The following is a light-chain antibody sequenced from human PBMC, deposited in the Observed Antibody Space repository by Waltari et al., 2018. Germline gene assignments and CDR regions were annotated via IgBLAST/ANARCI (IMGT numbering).Light chain of an antibody. CDR3: QQYYTTPPT. CDR1: QSVLYSSNNKNY. Sequence: DIVMTQSPDSLPVSLGGRATINCQSSQSVLYSSNNKNYLAWYQQKPGQPPKLFISWASTRESVVPDRFSGSGSGTDFTLTISSLQAEDVAVYYCQQYYTTPPTFGQGTRLEIK. V-gene: IGKV4-1*01. CDR2: WAS. J-gene: IGKJ5*01.